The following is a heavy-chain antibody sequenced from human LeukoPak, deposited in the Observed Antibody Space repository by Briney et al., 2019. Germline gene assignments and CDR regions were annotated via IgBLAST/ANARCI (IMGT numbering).Heavy chain of an antibody. V-gene: IGHV3-23*01. J-gene: IGHJ4*02. D-gene: IGHD3-9*01. CDR1: GFTFSSYA. CDR3: AKDFAYYDILTGYYNDPDY. Sequence: PWGSLRLSCAASGFTFSSYAMSWVRQAPGKGLEWVSAISGSGGSTYYADSVKGRFTISRDNSKNTLYLQMNSLRAEDTAVYYCAKDFAYYDILTGYYNDPDYWGQGTLVTVSS. CDR2: ISGSGGST.